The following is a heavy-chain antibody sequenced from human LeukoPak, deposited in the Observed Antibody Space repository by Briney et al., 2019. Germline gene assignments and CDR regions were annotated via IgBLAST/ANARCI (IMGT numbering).Heavy chain of an antibody. D-gene: IGHD5-12*01. Sequence: QPGGSLRLSCAASGFTFSSYWMHWVRQAPGKGLVWVSRVNSDGTGTTYADSVEGRFTISRDNAKNTVYLQMHSLRAEDTAIYYCIRTLIVATPPYMDVWGKGPTVTVSS. CDR1: GFTFSSYW. V-gene: IGHV3-74*01. CDR3: IRTLIVATPPYMDV. CDR2: VNSDGTGT. J-gene: IGHJ6*03.